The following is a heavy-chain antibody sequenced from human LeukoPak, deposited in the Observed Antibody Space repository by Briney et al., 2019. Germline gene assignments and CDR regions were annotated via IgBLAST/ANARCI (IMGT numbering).Heavy chain of an antibody. Sequence: GGSLRLSCAASGFTFSNYVMRWVRQAPGKGLEWVSTISGSGGSTYYADSVKGRFTIFRDDSKNTLYLQMNSLRAEDTAVYYCARLWSSGWSIDYWGQGTLVTVSS. D-gene: IGHD6-19*01. V-gene: IGHV3-23*01. J-gene: IGHJ4*02. CDR2: ISGSGGST. CDR3: ARLWSSGWSIDY. CDR1: GFTFSNYV.